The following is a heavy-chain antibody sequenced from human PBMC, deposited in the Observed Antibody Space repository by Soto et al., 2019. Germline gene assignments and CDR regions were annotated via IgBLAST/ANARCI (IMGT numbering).Heavy chain of an antibody. V-gene: IGHV4-31*03. CDR1: GGSISSGGYY. Sequence: PSETLSLTCTVSGGSISSGGYYWSWIRQHPGKGLEWIGYIYYSGSTYYNPSLKSRVTISVDTSKNQFSLKLSSVTAADTAVYYCARDTLDTAMGYGMDVWGQGTTVTVSS. CDR2: IYYSGST. J-gene: IGHJ6*02. CDR3: ARDTLDTAMGYGMDV. D-gene: IGHD5-18*01.